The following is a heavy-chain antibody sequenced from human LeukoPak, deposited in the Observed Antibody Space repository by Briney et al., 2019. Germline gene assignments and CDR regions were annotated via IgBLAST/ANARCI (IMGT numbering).Heavy chain of an antibody. CDR1: GGSISSGDYY. D-gene: IGHD2-15*01. CDR3: AGRAATPFSGFGP. Sequence: PSETLSLTCTVSGGSISSGDYYWSWIRQPPGKGLEWIGYIYYSGSTYYSPSLKSRVTMSVDTSKNHLSLKLSSVTAADTAVYYCAGRAATPFSGFGPWGQGTLVTVS. CDR2: IYYSGST. V-gene: IGHV4-30-4*01. J-gene: IGHJ5*02.